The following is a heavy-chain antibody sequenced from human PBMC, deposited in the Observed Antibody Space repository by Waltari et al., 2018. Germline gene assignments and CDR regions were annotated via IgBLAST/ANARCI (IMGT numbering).Heavy chain of an antibody. V-gene: IGHV4-59*01. CDR3: ARVYCSGGSCYDLFDY. D-gene: IGHD2-15*01. CDR2: IYYSGST. CDR1: GGSITGYY. Sequence: QVQLQESGPGLVKPSETLSLTCTVSGGSITGYYWSWFRLPPGKGLEWIGYIYYSGSTNYNTSLKSRVTVSVDMSKNQFSLKLTSVTAADTAVYYCARVYCSGGSCYDLFDYWGQGTLVTVSS. J-gene: IGHJ4*02.